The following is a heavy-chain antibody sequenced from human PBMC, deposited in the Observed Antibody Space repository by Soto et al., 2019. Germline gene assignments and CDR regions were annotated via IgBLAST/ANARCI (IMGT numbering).Heavy chain of an antibody. CDR1: GGTFSSYA. Sequence: QVQLVQSGAEVKKPGSSVKVSCKASGGTFSSYASSWVRQAPGQGLEWMGGIIPIFGTANYAQKFQGRVTSTADESTSTAYMELSSLRSEDTAVYYGARDRIVVVTAISHGMDVWGQGTTVTVSS. CDR2: IIPIFGTA. V-gene: IGHV1-69*01. J-gene: IGHJ6*02. D-gene: IGHD2-21*02. CDR3: ARDRIVVVTAISHGMDV.